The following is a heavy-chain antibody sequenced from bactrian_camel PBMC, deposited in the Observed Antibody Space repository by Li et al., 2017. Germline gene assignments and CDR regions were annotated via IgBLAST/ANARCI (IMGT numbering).Heavy chain of an antibody. D-gene: IGHD3*01. CDR1: GFTFSKNY. V-gene: IGHV3-2*01. CDR3: ASDYGLGVFGY. Sequence: HVQLVESGGNLVQPGGSLRLSCTTSGFTFSKNYMSWVRQAPGKGLEWVSGIHTDGRLSWYPDSVKGRFTVSRDNAKNTVYLQMNSLKSEDTALYYCASDYGLGVFGYWGQGTQVTVS. J-gene: IGHJ6*01. CDR2: IHTDGRLS.